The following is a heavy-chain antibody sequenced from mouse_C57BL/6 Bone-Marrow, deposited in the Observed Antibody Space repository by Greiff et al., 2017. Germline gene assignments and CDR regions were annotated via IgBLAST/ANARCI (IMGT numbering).Heavy chain of an antibody. J-gene: IGHJ3*01. D-gene: IGHD1-1*01. CDR1: GYTFTSYW. V-gene: IGHV1-55*01. CDR2: IYPGSGST. CDR3: ARDSYYGSSYVFAY. Sequence: QVQLQQPGAELVKPGASVKMSCKASGYTFTSYWITWVKQRPGQGLEWIGDIYPGSGSTNYNEKFKSKATLTVDTSSSTAYMPLSSLTSDDSAVYYCARDSYYGSSYVFAYWGQGTLVTVSA.